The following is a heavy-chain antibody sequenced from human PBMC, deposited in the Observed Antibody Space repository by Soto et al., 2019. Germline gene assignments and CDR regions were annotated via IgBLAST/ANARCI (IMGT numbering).Heavy chain of an antibody. D-gene: IGHD2-15*01. Sequence: QVQLVESGGGLVKSGGSLRLSCATSGFTFSDHYMSWIRQAPGKGLEFISDISPGGRYTNYGDSVKVSFTISRDNAKNSLCLQVNAPGDEDRAVYYCSRGGSGGVFDHWGQGTSVTVSS. CDR1: GFTFSDHY. CDR3: SRGGSGGVFDH. CDR2: ISPGGRYT. V-gene: IGHV3-11*05. J-gene: IGHJ4*02.